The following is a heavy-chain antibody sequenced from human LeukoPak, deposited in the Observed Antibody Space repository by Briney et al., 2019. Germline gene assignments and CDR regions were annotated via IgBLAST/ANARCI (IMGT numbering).Heavy chain of an antibody. V-gene: IGHV3-53*01. D-gene: IGHD6-13*01. CDR3: ARVSSSSWYAVDY. CDR2: IYSGGST. J-gene: IGHJ4*02. CDR1: GFTVSSNY. Sequence: GGSLRLSCAASGFTVSSNYMSWVRQAPGKGLKWVSVIYSGGSTYYADSVKGRFTISRDNSKNTLYLQMNSLRAEDTAVYYCARVSSSSWYAVDYWGQGTLVTVSS.